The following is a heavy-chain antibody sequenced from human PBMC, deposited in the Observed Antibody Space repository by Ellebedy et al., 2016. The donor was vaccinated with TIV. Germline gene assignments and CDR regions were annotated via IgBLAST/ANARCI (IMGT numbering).Heavy chain of an antibody. J-gene: IGHJ6*02. CDR1: GDSVSSNSVT. V-gene: IGHV6-1*01. D-gene: IGHD5-24*01. Sequence: MPSETLSLTCAISGDSVSSNSVTWNWIRQSPSRGLEWLGRTYYRSKWYNDYAVSVKSRLTFNPDTSKNQLSLQLNSVTPEDTAVYYCARGRWGGYYYGMDVWGQGTTVIVSS. CDR3: ARGRWGGYYYGMDV. CDR2: TYYRSKWYN.